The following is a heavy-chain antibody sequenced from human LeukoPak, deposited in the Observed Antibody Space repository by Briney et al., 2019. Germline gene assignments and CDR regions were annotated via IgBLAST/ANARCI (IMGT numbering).Heavy chain of an antibody. V-gene: IGHV4-30-2*01. CDR1: GGSISSGGYS. CDR2: IYHSGST. J-gene: IGHJ3*02. D-gene: IGHD7-27*01. Sequence: PSQTLSLTCAVSGGSISSGGYSWSWIRQPPGKGLEWIGYIYHSGSTYYNPSLKSRVTISVDRSKNQFSLKLSSVTAADTAVYYCARGDLTKDAFGIWGQGTMVTVSS. CDR3: ARGDLTKDAFGI.